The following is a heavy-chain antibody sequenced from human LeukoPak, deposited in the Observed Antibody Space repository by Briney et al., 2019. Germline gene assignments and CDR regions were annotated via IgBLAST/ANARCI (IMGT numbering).Heavy chain of an antibody. CDR2: IKQDGSEQ. CDR1: GFTFSSHW. J-gene: IGHJ4*02. D-gene: IGHD2-2*01. CDR3: ARSGPYHLPPRPIDY. V-gene: IGHV3-7*01. Sequence: GGSLRLSCAASGFTFSSHWMTWARQAPGKGLEWVANIKQDGSEQYYVDSVKGRFTISRDNAKNSLYLQMYSLRAEDTAIYYCARSGPYHLPPRPIDYWGQGTLVTVSS.